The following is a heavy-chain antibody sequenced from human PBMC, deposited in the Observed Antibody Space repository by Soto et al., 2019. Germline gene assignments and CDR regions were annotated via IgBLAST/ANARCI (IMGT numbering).Heavy chain of an antibody. CDR1: GFTFSRQA. D-gene: IGHD2-15*01. Sequence: QVQLMESGGGVVQPERSLRLSCAASGFTFSRQAMHWVRQAPGRGLEWVAVIWYHGIDKYYADSVKGRFTISRDTSKNTVYLQMNSLRGEDTAVYYCATGFLGLCTGGNCPLDYWGQGTLVTVSS. V-gene: IGHV3-33*01. CDR2: IWYHGIDK. CDR3: ATGFLGLCTGGNCPLDY. J-gene: IGHJ4*02.